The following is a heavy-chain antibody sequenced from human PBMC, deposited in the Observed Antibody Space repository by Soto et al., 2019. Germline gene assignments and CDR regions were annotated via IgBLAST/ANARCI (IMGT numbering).Heavy chain of an antibody. Sequence: GGSLRLSCTASGFTFGDYAMSWFRQAPGKGLEWVGFIRSKAYGGTTEYAASVKGRFTISRDDSKSIAYLQMNSLKTEDTAVYYCTRDQAWFGELSGDYYYYMDVWGKGTTVTVSS. CDR3: TRDQAWFGELSGDYYYYMDV. CDR2: IRSKAYGGTT. CDR1: GFTFGDYA. J-gene: IGHJ6*03. V-gene: IGHV3-49*03. D-gene: IGHD3-10*01.